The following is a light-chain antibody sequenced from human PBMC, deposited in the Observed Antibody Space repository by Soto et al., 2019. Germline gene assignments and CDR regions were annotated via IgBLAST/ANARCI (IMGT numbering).Light chain of an antibody. CDR3: CSYAGSYTYV. V-gene: IGLV2-23*02. J-gene: IGLJ1*01. Sequence: QSALTQPASVSGSPGQLIIISCTGASGDVGSYNLVSWYQQHPGKAPKLMIYEVSKRPSGVSNRFSGSKSGNTASLTISELQSEDEADYYCCSYAGSYTYVFGIGTKLTVL. CDR2: EVS. CDR1: SGDVGSYNL.